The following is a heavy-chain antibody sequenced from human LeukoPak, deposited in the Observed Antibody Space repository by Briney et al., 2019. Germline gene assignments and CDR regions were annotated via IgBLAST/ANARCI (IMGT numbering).Heavy chain of an antibody. Sequence: ASVKVSCKASGYTFTSYYMHWVRQAPGQGLEWMGIINPSGGSTSYAQKFQGRVTITRNTSISTAYMELSSLRSEDTAVYYCARGAPDFWSVYYMDVWGKGTTVTVSS. D-gene: IGHD3-3*01. CDR2: INPSGGST. J-gene: IGHJ6*03. V-gene: IGHV1-46*01. CDR3: ARGAPDFWSVYYMDV. CDR1: GYTFTSYY.